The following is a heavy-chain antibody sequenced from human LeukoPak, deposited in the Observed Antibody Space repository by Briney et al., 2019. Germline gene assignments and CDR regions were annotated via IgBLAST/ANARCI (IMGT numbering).Heavy chain of an antibody. CDR1: GGSISSSGYY. CDR3: VRPDDNSFDF. J-gene: IGHJ3*01. CDR2: IYETGST. Sequence: SETLSLTCTVSGGSISSSGYYWGWIRQPPGRGLEWIGNIYETGSTNYNPSLKSRVTISVDTSKNQFSLKLSSVTAADTAVYYCVRPDDNSFDFWGQGTMVTVSS. V-gene: IGHV4-39*01. D-gene: IGHD3-9*01.